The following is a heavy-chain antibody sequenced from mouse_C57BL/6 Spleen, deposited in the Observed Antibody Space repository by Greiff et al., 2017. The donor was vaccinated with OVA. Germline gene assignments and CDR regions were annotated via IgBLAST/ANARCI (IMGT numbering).Heavy chain of an antibody. CDR1: GYAFTNYL. D-gene: IGHD2-14*01. Sequence: QVQLQQSGAELVRPGTSVKVSCKASGYAFTNYLIEWVKQRPGQGLEWIGVINPGSGGTNYNEKFKGKATLTADKSSSTAYMQLSSLTSEDSAVYFCERMGDRHYAMDYWGQGTSVTVSS. V-gene: IGHV1-54*01. CDR2: INPGSGGT. J-gene: IGHJ4*01. CDR3: ERMGDRHYAMDY.